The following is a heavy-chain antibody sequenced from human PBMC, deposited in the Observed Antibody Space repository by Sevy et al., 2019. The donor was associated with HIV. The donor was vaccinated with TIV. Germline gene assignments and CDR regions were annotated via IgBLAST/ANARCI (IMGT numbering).Heavy chain of an antibody. J-gene: IGHJ4*02. Sequence: ASLKVSCKASGYTFTGQYIHWVRQAPGQGLEWMGWINLNSGGTNYRQDFQGRVTLTSDTSITTAYMELSGLKSDDTAIYYCARDLRFRGYGYGSFDYWGQGTLVTVSS. CDR1: GYTFTGQY. CDR3: ARDLRFRGYGYGSFDY. V-gene: IGHV1-2*02. CDR2: INLNSGGT. D-gene: IGHD5-18*01.